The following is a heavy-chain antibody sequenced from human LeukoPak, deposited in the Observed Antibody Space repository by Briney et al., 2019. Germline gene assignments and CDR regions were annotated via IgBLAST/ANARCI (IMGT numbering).Heavy chain of an antibody. J-gene: IGHJ4*02. V-gene: IGHV4-34*01. D-gene: IGHD3-10*01. CDR1: GGSFSGYY. CDR2: VNHSGSP. Sequence: SETLSLTCAVYGGSFSGYYWSWIRQPPGKGLEWIGEVNHSGSPNYNPSLKSRVTISVGTSKNQFSLKLSSVTAADTAVYYCARVEITMVRGVIITRFDYWGQGTLVTVSS. CDR3: ARVEITMVRGVIITRFDY.